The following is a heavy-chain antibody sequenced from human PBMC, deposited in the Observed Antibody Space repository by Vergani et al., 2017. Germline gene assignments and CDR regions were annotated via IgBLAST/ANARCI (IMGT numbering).Heavy chain of an antibody. D-gene: IGHD2-2*02. V-gene: IGHV3-23*01. Sequence: EVQLLESGGGLVQPGGSLRLSFAASGFTFSSYAMSWVRQAPGKGLEWVSAISGSGGSTYYADPVKGRLTNSRENSKNTLYLQMNSRRAEGTAVYYCAKGSFPAAIRNYFDYWGQGTLVTVSS. CDR2: ISGSGGST. CDR3: AKGSFPAAIRNYFDY. CDR1: GFTFSSYA. J-gene: IGHJ4*02.